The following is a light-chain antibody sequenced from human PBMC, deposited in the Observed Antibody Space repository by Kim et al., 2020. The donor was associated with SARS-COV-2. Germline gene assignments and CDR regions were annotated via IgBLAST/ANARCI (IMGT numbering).Light chain of an antibody. V-gene: IGLV6-57*01. J-gene: IGLJ3*02. CDR2: EIN. CDR1: RGSIAITN. Sequence: GNTVIVSFTRSRGSIAITNVQCYYQRPGISPTAVIFEINLRPAGVPDRFSRSIYGSSNSASLPFSALKTKDEAVYFCQSFYSNLQVFGGGTHLTFL. CDR3: QSFYSNLQV.